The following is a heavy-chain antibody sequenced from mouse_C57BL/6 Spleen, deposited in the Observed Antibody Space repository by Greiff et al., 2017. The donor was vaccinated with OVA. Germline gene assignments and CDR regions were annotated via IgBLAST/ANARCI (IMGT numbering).Heavy chain of an antibody. V-gene: IGHV1-15*01. CDR1: GYTFTDYE. D-gene: IGHD3-3*01. J-gene: IGHJ1*03. Sequence: QVQLQQSGAELVRPGASVTLSCKASGYTFTDYEMHWVKQTPVHGLEWIGAIAPETGGTAYNQKFKGKAILTADKSSSTAYMELRSLTSEDSAVYYCTRGDLWYFDVWGTGTTVTVSS. CDR2: IAPETGGT. CDR3: TRGDLWYFDV.